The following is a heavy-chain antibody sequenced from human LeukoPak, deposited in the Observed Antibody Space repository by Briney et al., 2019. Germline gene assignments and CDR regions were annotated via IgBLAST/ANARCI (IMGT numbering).Heavy chain of an antibody. CDR2: ISGSGIST. CDR3: ARDQVERGVFDY. V-gene: IGHV3-23*01. J-gene: IGHJ4*02. D-gene: IGHD1-1*01. CDR1: GFTFSDYG. Sequence: GGSLRLSCAAAGFTFSDYGMNWVRQAPGKGLEWVSGISGSGISTYYADSVKGRFTISRDNSKNTLYLQMNSLRAEDTAVYYCARDQVERGVFDYWGQGTLVTVSS.